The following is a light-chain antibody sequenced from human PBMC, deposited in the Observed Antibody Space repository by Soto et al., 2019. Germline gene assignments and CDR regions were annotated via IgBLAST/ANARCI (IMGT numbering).Light chain of an antibody. CDR3: QQYNNWLAWK. J-gene: IGKJ1*01. V-gene: IGKV3-15*01. Sequence: HSFLSSQSVRKYLGWYQQKPGQAPTLRIYGASTRATGIQARFSGSGSGTEFTLTISSLQSEDFAVYYCQQYNNWLAWKFGQGTKVEVK. CDR1: QSVRKY. CDR2: GAS.